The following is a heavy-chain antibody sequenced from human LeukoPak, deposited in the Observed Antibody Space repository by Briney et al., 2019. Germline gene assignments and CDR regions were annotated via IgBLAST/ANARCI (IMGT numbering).Heavy chain of an antibody. D-gene: IGHD6-19*01. CDR3: AKDRGDSGWYLDY. V-gene: IGHV3-23*01. J-gene: IGHJ4*02. CDR2: ISGSGGST. Sequence: GGSLRLSCAASGFTFSSYAMSWVRQAPGKGLEWVSAISGSGGSTYYADSVKGRFTISRDNSKNTLYLQMNSLRAEDAAVYYCAKDRGDSGWYLDYWGQGTLVTVSS. CDR1: GFTFSSYA.